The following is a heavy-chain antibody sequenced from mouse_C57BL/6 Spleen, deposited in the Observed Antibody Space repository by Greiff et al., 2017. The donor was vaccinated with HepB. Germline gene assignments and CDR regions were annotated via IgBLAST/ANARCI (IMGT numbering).Heavy chain of an antibody. CDR1: GYTFTDYY. J-gene: IGHJ3*01. Sequence: VQLQQSGPELVKPGASVKISCKASGYTFTDYYMNWVKQSHGKSLEWIGDINPNNGGTSYNQKFKGKATLTVDKSSSTAYMELRSLTSEDSAVYYCARDYGNYVAWFAYWGQGTLVTVSA. CDR2: INPNNGGT. D-gene: IGHD2-1*01. V-gene: IGHV1-26*01. CDR3: ARDYGNYVAWFAY.